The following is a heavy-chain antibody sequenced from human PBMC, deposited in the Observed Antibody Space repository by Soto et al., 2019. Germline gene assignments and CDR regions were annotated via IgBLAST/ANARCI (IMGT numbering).Heavy chain of an antibody. CDR3: ARAHSPTYYYDSSGYYLDY. CDR2: IIPIFGTA. J-gene: IGHJ4*02. D-gene: IGHD3-22*01. CDR1: GGTFSSYA. V-gene: IGHV1-69*01. Sequence: QVQLVQSGAEVTKPGSSVKVSCKASGGTFSSYAISWVRQAPGQGLEWMGGIIPIFGTANYAQKFQGRVTITADESTSTAYMELSSLRSEDTAVYYCARAHSPTYYYDSSGYYLDYWGQGTLVTVSS.